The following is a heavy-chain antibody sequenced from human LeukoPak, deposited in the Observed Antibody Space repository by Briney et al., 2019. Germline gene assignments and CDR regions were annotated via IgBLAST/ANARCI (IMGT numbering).Heavy chain of an antibody. V-gene: IGHV4-59*08. CDR2: ISETGST. CDR1: GGSIRSYN. D-gene: IGHD1-26*01. Sequence: PSETLSLTCAVSGGSIRSYNWNWIRQPPGKGLEWIGYISETGSTNYNSSLENRVTLSLDTSKSQISLNLRSATVADTAVYYCARQDALGKFPPPYYLDVWGKGTTVIVSS. J-gene: IGHJ6*03. CDR3: ARQDALGKFPPPYYLDV.